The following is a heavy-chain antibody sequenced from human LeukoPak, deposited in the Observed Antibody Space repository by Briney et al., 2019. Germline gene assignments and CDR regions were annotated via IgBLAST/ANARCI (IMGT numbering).Heavy chain of an antibody. CDR2: IYTSGST. J-gene: IGHJ6*03. CDR1: GGSISSYY. D-gene: IGHD3-10*01. Sequence: SETLSLTCTVSGGSISSYYWSWIRQPAGKGLEWIGRIYTSGSTNYNPSLKSRVTMSVDTSKNQFSLKLSSVTAADTAVYYCARAPGSGSYSSTIYYYYYMDVWGKGTTVTISS. CDR3: ARAPGSGSYSSTIYYYYYMDV. V-gene: IGHV4-4*07.